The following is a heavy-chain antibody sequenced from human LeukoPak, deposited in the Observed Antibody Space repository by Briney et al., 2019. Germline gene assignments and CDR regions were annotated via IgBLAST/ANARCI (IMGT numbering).Heavy chain of an antibody. CDR1: GGTFSSYA. CDR2: IIPIFGTA. D-gene: IGHD2-2*01. J-gene: IGHJ6*04. V-gene: IGHV1-69*06. Sequence: VKVSCKASGGTFSSYAISWVRQAPGQGLEWMGGIIPIFGTANYAQKFQGRVTITADKSTSTAYMELSSLRSEDTAVYYCARAYCSSTSCYEYYYYYGMDVWGKGTTATVSS. CDR3: ARAYCSSTSCYEYYYYYGMDV.